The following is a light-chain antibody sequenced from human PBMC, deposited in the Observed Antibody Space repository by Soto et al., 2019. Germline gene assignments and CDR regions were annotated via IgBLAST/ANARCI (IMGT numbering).Light chain of an antibody. J-gene: IGKJ3*01. CDR3: QQYESLPFT. V-gene: IGKV1-33*01. CDR1: QGINKY. CDR2: DAS. Sequence: DLQMTQSPSSLSASVGDRVTITCQASQGINKYLHWYQQKPGSAPKRLIYDASTLDIGVPSRFSGSGSGTDFSFTINSLQPEDFATYFCQQYESLPFTFGPGTTVDVK.